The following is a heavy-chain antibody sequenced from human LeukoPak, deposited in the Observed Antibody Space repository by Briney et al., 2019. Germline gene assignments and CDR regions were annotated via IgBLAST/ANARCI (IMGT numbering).Heavy chain of an antibody. CDR3: ARHAILGATRSHPDI. J-gene: IGHJ3*02. D-gene: IGHD1-26*01. CDR1: GYTFTTYW. CDR2: IYPGDSDT. V-gene: IGHV5-51*01. Sequence: GESLKISCKGSGYTFTTYWIAWVRQMPGKGLECMGIIYPGDSDTRYSPSFQGQVTISADKPISTAYLQWSSLKASDTALYYCARHAILGATRSHPDIWGQGTMVAVSP.